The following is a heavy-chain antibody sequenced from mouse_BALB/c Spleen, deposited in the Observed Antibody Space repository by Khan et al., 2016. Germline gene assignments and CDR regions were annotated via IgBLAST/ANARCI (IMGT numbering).Heavy chain of an antibody. J-gene: IGHJ3*01. D-gene: IGHD1-2*01. Sequence: VQLQQSGPELVKPGASMKISCKASGYSFTGYTMTWVKQSHGKNLEWIGLINPSNGGTNYNQKFKGTATFTVAQSSTTAYMELLSLPSEETAVDYCARGDYYGYVGADWGQGTRVTVSA. CDR1: GYSFTGYT. CDR2: INPSNGGT. V-gene: IGHV1-18*01. CDR3: ARGDYYGYVGAD.